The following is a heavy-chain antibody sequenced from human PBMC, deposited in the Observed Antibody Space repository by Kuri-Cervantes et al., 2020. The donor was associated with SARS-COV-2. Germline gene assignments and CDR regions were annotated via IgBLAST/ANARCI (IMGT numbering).Heavy chain of an antibody. Sequence: ASVKVSCKASGYTFSDYYVHWVRQAPGQGLEWVGRIDPNTGGTNYAQRFKGRVTMTRDTSNSTAYLELNSLRSDDTAVFYCARSGYSSDHTTGYFFDVWGQGTPVTVSS. D-gene: IGHD4-17*01. V-gene: IGHV1-2*06. CDR2: IDPNTGGT. J-gene: IGHJ4*02. CDR1: GYTFSDYY. CDR3: ARSGYSSDHTTGYFFDV.